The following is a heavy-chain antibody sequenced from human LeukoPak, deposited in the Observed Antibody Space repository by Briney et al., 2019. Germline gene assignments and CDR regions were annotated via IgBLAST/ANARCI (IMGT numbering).Heavy chain of an antibody. J-gene: IGHJ3*02. CDR2: IYYSGST. D-gene: IGHD1-26*01. CDR3: ARQGLIVGATRDAFDI. V-gene: IGHV4-39*01. CDR1: GGPISSSSYY. Sequence: PSETLSLTCTVSGGPISSSSYYWGWIRQPPGKGLEWIGIIYYSGSTYYNPSLKSRVTISVDTSKNQFSLKLRSVTAADTAVYYCARQGLIVGATRDAFDIWGQGTMVTVSS.